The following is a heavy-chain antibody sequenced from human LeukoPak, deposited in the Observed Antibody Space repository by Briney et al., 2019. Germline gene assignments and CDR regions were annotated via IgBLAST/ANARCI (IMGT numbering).Heavy chain of an antibody. D-gene: IGHD2/OR15-2a*01. V-gene: IGHV4-59*01. Sequence: SETLSLTCTVSGGSISSYYWSWIRQPPGKGLEWIGYIYYSGSTNYSPSLKSRVTISVDTSKNQFSLKVSSVTAADTAVYYCARRPTVTTFFDYWGQGTLVTVSS. CDR2: IYYSGST. J-gene: IGHJ4*02. CDR1: GGSISSYY. CDR3: ARRPTVTTFFDY.